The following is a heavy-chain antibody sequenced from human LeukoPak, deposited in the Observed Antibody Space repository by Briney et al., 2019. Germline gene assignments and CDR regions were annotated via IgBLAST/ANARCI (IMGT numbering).Heavy chain of an antibody. CDR3: ARGRERGSSSSFTDY. V-gene: IGHV1-8*03. D-gene: IGHD6-6*01. J-gene: IGHJ4*02. CDR1: GYTFTSYD. CDR2: MNPNSANT. Sequence: ASVKVSCKASGYTFTSYDINWVRQATGQGLEWMGWMNPNSANTGYAQKFQGRVTITRNTSISTTYMEPSSLRFEDTAVYYCARGRERGSSSSFTDYWGQGTLVIVSS.